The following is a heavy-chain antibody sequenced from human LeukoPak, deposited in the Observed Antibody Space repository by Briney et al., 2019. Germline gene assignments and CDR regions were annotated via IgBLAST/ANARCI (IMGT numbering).Heavy chain of an antibody. CDR1: GFTFSSYS. Sequence: PGGSLRLSCAASGFTFSSYSMNWVRQAPGKGLEWVSSISSSSSYIYYADSVKGRFTISRDNAKDSLYLQMNSLRAEDTAVYYCARVGGEAFDIWGQGTMVTVSS. V-gene: IGHV3-21*01. D-gene: IGHD3-16*01. J-gene: IGHJ3*02. CDR2: ISSSSSYI. CDR3: ARVGGEAFDI.